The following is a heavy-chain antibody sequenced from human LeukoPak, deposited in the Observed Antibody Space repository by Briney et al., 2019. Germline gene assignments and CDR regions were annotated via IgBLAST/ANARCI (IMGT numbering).Heavy chain of an antibody. J-gene: IGHJ4*02. D-gene: IGHD6-19*01. CDR3: VGEPDPYDVGWYYFDY. Sequence: PGGSLRLSFSASGLTFSSHCMHSVRQAPARGLGWVANIKQGGNEKYYVNSRKGRLAISRHNAQHSVYPKMNSLRAEDTAVYYCVGEPDPYDVGWYYFDYWGQGNLVSVSS. CDR1: GLTFSSHC. V-gene: IGHV3-7*01. CDR2: IKQGGNEK.